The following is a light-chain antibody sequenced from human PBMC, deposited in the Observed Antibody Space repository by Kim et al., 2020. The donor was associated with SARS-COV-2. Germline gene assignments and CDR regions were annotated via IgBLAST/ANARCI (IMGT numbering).Light chain of an antibody. J-gene: IGLJ7*01. CDR2: DVT. V-gene: IGLV2-8*01. CDR3: SSYAGRNDLV. CDR1: SRDGGRYNY. Sequence: GQAVNISCTGTSRDGGRYNYVSWYQQHPGKAPKLIIYDVTKRPTGVPDRFSGSKSGNTASLTVSGLQAEDEADYYCSSYAGRNDLVFGGGTQLTVL.